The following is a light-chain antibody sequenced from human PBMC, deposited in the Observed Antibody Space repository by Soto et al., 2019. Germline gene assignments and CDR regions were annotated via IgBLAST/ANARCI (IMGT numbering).Light chain of an antibody. CDR3: QQLNSYPLT. CDR1: QSISTH. CDR2: AAS. Sequence: EIQMTQSPSSLYASVGDRVTITCRASQSISTHLNWYQQRPGKAPKXLIYAASTLQSGVPSRFSVIVSGTDCTITIRSLQPEDGETYYGQQLNSYPLTFGGGTKVDIK. J-gene: IGKJ4*01. V-gene: IGKV1-9*01.